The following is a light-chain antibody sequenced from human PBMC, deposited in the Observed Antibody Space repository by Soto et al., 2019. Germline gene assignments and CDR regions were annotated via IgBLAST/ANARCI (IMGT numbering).Light chain of an antibody. J-gene: IGKJ1*01. CDR1: QGISNY. CDR2: AAS. V-gene: IGKV1-27*01. CDR3: QKYNSAPWT. Sequence: DIQMTQSPSSLSASVGDRVTITCRASQGISNYLAWYQQKPGKVPKLLIFAASTLQSRVPSRFSGSGSGTDFTLTISSLQPEDVATYYCQKYNSAPWTVGQGTKVEIK.